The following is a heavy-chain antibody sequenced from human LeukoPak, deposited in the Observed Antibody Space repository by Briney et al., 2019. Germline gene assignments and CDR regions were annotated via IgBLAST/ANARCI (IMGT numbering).Heavy chain of an antibody. D-gene: IGHD3-3*01. CDR2: ITSSSSYI. V-gene: IGHV3-21*01. J-gene: IGHJ4*02. Sequence: PGGSLRLSCVASGFTFSNYILNWVRQAPGKGLEWVSSITSSSSYIYYADSVKGRFTISRDNAKNSLYLQMNSLRAEDTAVYYCASGLCDFWSGYQHPVFDYWGQGILVTVSS. CDR1: GFTFSNYI. CDR3: ASGLCDFWSGYQHPVFDY.